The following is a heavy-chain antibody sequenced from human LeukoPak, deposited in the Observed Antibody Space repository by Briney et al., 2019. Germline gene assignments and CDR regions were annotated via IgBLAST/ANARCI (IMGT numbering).Heavy chain of an antibody. J-gene: IGHJ4*02. CDR1: GFTFSSYE. V-gene: IGHV3-48*03. Sequence: GGSLRLSCAASGFTFSSYEMNWVRQAPGKGLEWVSYISSSGSTIYYADSVKGRFTISRDNAKNSLYLQMNSLRAEDTAVYYCARGEGIAAASDYRGQGTLVTVSS. CDR2: ISSSGSTI. D-gene: IGHD6-13*01. CDR3: ARGEGIAAASDY.